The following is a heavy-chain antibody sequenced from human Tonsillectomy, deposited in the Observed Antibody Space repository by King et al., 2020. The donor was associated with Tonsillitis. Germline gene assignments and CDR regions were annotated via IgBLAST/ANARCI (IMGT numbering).Heavy chain of an antibody. D-gene: IGHD6-13*01. CDR1: GGTFSSNV. V-gene: IGHV1-69*12. CDR3: ARHLFGSSWYPQPAY. Sequence: QLVQSGAEVKKPGSSLKVSCTASGGTFSSNVISWVRQAPGQGLEWMGGIMPFFGTTNYAQKFQGRVTITADESTSTAYMELSSLKSEDTAVFYCARHLFGSSWYPQPAYWGQGTLVTVSS. CDR2: IMPFFGTT. J-gene: IGHJ4*02.